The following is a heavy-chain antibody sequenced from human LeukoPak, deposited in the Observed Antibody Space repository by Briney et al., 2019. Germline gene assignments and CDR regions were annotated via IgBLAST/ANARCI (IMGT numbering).Heavy chain of an antibody. CDR1: GYPFTTYL. V-gene: IGHV5-51*01. D-gene: IGHD3-22*01. J-gene: IGHJ4*02. Sequence: PGESLKISCKASGYPFTTYLIGWVRQMPGKGLEWMGIIYPGDSDTTYSPSFQGQVTISADKSTTTASLQWSSLKASDTAMYYCARRMNYYPYYFDYWGQGTLVTVSS. CDR2: IYPGDSDT. CDR3: ARRMNYYPYYFDY.